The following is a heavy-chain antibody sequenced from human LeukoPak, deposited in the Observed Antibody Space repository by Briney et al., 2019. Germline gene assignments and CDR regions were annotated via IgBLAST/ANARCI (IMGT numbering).Heavy chain of an antibody. J-gene: IGHJ4*02. Sequence: GGSLRLSCAASGFFSFEGYTMHWVRQAPGKGLEWVSAISGSGGSTYYADPVKGRFTISRDNSKNTLYLQMNSLRAEDTAVYYCAKSPTPYCGGDCYSDYWGQGTLVTVSS. CDR2: ISGSGGST. V-gene: IGHV3-23*01. CDR1: GFFSFEGYT. CDR3: AKSPTPYCGGDCYSDY. D-gene: IGHD2-21*02.